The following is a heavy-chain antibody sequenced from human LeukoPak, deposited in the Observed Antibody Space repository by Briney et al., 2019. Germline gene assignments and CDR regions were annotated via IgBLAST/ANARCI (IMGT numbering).Heavy chain of an antibody. V-gene: IGHV4-39*07. Sequence: TSETLSLTCTVSGGSISSSTYYWGWIRQPPGKGLEWIGSFYYSGNIYYSPSLKSRVTISVDTSKNQFSLKLSSVTAADTAVYYCASPGGVIAEYFQHWGQGTLVTVSS. J-gene: IGHJ1*01. CDR3: ASPGGVIAEYFQH. CDR1: GGSISSSTYY. D-gene: IGHD3-16*02. CDR2: FYYSGNI.